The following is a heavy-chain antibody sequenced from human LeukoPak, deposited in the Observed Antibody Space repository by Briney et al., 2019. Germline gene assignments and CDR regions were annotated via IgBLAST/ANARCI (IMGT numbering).Heavy chain of an antibody. CDR1: GGSISSYY. CDR2: IYYSGST. J-gene: IGHJ4*02. D-gene: IGHD3/OR15-3a*01. Sequence: PSETLSITCTVSGGSISSYYWSRIRQPPGKGLEWIGYIYYSGSTNYNPSLKSRVTISVDTSKNQFSLKLSSVTAADTAVYYCARGTLDPPDYWGQGTLVTVSS. CDR3: ARGTLDPPDY. V-gene: IGHV4-59*01.